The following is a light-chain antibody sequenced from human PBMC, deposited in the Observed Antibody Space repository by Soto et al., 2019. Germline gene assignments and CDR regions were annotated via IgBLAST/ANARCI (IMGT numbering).Light chain of an antibody. CDR2: AAS. Sequence: EIVLTQSPATLSLSPGERATLSCRASQSLRSSLAWYQQKPGQAPRLIIYAASTRATGIPARFSGSGSGTDFTLTISGLPSEDFAVYYCQQYNNWPQTFGQGTKVDIK. V-gene: IGKV3-15*01. CDR3: QQYNNWPQT. CDR1: QSLRSS. J-gene: IGKJ1*01.